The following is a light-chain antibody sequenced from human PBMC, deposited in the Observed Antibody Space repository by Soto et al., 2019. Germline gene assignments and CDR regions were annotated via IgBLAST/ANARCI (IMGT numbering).Light chain of an antibody. CDR1: QTISSW. CDR2: KAS. V-gene: IGKV1-5*03. CDR3: QESNSYLA. Sequence: DIQMTQSPSTLSASVRDRVTITCRASQTISSWLAWFQQKPGKAPKLLIYKASSLQSGVPSRFSGSGSGTEFTLTISRLQPDDFATYYRQESNSYLAFGQGTKVDIK. J-gene: IGKJ1*01.